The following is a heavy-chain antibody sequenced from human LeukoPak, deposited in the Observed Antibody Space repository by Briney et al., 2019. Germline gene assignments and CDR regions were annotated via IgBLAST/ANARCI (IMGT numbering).Heavy chain of an antibody. CDR1: GFNFSSYG. D-gene: IGHD6-6*01. CDR3: AKKYSSSPSGAFDI. V-gene: IGHV3-30*02. Sequence: GSLRLSCAASGFNFSSYGMHWVRQAPGKGLGWVAFIRYDGSNNYYADSVKGRFTISRDNSKNTLYLQMNSLRAEDTAVCYCAKKYSSSPSGAFDIWGQGTMVTVSS. J-gene: IGHJ3*02. CDR2: IRYDGSNN.